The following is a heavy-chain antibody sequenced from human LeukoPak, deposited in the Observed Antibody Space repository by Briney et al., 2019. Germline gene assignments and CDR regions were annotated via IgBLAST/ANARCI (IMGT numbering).Heavy chain of an antibody. J-gene: IGHJ4*02. V-gene: IGHV4-39*07. CDR3: ARHRVWQGGYFDY. D-gene: IGHD2-21*01. Sequence: SETLSLTCTVSGGSISSSSYYWGWIRQPPGKGLEWIGSIYYSGSTYYNPSLKSRVTISVDTSKNQFSLKLSSVTAADTAVYYCARHRVWQGGYFDYWGQGTLVTVSS. CDR1: GGSISSSSYY. CDR2: IYYSGST.